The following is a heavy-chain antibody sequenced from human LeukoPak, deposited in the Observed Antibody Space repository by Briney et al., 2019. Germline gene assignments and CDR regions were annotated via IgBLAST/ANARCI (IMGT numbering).Heavy chain of an antibody. CDR1: GFPFSSYW. CDR2: IKEDGSIQ. D-gene: IGHD6-19*01. V-gene: IGHV3-7*01. J-gene: IGHJ4*02. CDR3: ARDVWTGVAVSDY. Sequence: GSLRLSCVASGFPFSSYWMTWVRQAPGKGLEWLANIKEDGSIQYYLDSVRGRFTISRDNAKTSVYLQLNSLRADDTAVYYCARDVWTGVAVSDYWGQGTLVTVSS.